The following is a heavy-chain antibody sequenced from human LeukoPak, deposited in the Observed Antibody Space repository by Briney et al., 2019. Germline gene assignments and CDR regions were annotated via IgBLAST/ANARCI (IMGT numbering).Heavy chain of an antibody. V-gene: IGHV1-2*02. Sequence: ASVKVSCKASGYTFTGYYIHWVRQAPGQGLEWMGWINPNSGGTNYAHMLQGMITMTRDTSISTAAMELSRLRSDDTAVYYCAMRLRCYYLGFHYWGQGTLGIVSS. D-gene: IGHD3-10*01. CDR2: INPNSGGT. J-gene: IGHJ4*02. CDR3: AMRLRCYYLGFHY. CDR1: GYTFTGYY.